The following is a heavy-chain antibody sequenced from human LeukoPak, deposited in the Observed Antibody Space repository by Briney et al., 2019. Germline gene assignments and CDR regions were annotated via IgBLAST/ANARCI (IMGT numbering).Heavy chain of an antibody. D-gene: IGHD5-24*01. V-gene: IGHV1-69*01. CDR3: ARFGRDGYYLDY. Sequence: SVKVSCKASGGTFSSYATSWVRQAPGQGLEWMGGIIPIFGTANYAQKFQGRVTITADESTSTAYMELSSLRSEDTAVYYCARFGRDGYYLDYWGQGTLVTVSS. J-gene: IGHJ4*02. CDR2: IIPIFGTA. CDR1: GGTFSSYA.